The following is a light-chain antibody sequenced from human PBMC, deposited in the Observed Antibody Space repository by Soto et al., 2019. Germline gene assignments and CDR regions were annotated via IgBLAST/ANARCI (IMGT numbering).Light chain of an antibody. CDR1: SSNIGAGYD. J-gene: IGLJ1*01. Sequence: QSALTQPPSVSGAPGQRVTISCTGSSSNIGAGYDVHWYQQLPGTAPKLLIYGNSNRPSGVPDRFSGSKSGTSASLAITGLQAEDEADYYCQSYDSSLSADVCGTGTKVTVL. CDR2: GNS. CDR3: QSYDSSLSADV. V-gene: IGLV1-40*01.